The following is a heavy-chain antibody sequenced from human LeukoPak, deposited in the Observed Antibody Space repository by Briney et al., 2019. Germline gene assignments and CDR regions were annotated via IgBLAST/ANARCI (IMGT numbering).Heavy chain of an antibody. V-gene: IGHV3-7*01. CDR2: IKQDGSEK. CDR1: GFTFSSYW. D-gene: IGHD6-19*01. CDR3: AREGSDWNYYYYMDV. Sequence: QSGGSLRLSCAASGFTFSSYWMTWVRQAPGKGLEWVANIKQDGSEKYYVDSVKGRFTISRDNAKNSLYLQMNSLRAEDTAVYYCAREGSDWNYYYYMDVWGKGTTVTISS. J-gene: IGHJ6*03.